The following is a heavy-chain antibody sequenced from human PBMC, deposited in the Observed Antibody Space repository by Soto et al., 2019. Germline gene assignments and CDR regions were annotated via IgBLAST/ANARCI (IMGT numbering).Heavy chain of an antibody. D-gene: IGHD3-22*01. CDR2: IYYSGST. CDR1: GGSISSYY. V-gene: IGHV4-59*01. Sequence: SETLSLTCTVSGGSISSYYWSWIRQPPGKGLEWIGYIYYSGSTNYNPSLKSRVTISVDTSKNQFSLKLSSVTAADTAVYYCARDLNYYDSSGEPWFDPWGPGTLVTVSS. J-gene: IGHJ5*02. CDR3: ARDLNYYDSSGEPWFDP.